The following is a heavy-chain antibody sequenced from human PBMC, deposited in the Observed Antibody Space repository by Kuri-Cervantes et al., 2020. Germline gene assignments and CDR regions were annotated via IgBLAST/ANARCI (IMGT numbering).Heavy chain of an antibody. Sequence: ASVKVSCKVSGYTLTELSMHWVRQAPGKGLEWMGIINPSGGSTSYAQKFQGRVTMTRDTSTSTVYMELSSLRSEDTAVYYCARDQYYDFWSGYNIDYWGQGTLVTVSS. V-gene: IGHV1-46*01. J-gene: IGHJ4*02. CDR1: GYTLTELS. CDR2: INPSGGST. D-gene: IGHD3-3*01. CDR3: ARDQYYDFWSGYNIDY.